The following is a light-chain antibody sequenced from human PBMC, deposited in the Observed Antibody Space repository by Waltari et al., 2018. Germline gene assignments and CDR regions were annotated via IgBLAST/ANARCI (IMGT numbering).Light chain of an antibody. CDR3: SSYISSSTLEL. CDR1: SSDVGASND. V-gene: IGLV2-14*03. Sequence: QSALTQPASVSGSPGQSITLSCTGTSSDVGASNDVSWYQQHPGKAPKLMIFDVSNRPSGVSNRFSGSKSGNTASLTISGLQAEDEADYYCSSYISSSTLELFGGGTSLTVL. CDR2: DVS. J-gene: IGLJ2*01.